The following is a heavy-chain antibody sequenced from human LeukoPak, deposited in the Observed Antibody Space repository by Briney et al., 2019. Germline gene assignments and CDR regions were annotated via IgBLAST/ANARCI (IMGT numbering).Heavy chain of an antibody. J-gene: IGHJ4*02. V-gene: IGHV4-59*08. CDR2: LFHSGTR. CDR3: ARRRGWKQQLVYFDY. CDR1: GGSITSYY. Sequence: PSETLSLTCPVSGGSITSYYWSWIRQPPGKGLEWIGYLFHSGTRRYNPSLKSRVTISADTTKNQIFLTLNPTTAADTAVYYCARRRGWKQQLVYFDYWGQGTLATVSS. D-gene: IGHD6-13*01.